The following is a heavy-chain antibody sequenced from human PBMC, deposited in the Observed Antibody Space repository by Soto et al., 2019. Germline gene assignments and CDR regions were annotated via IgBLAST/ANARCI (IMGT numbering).Heavy chain of an antibody. Sequence: PGGSLRLSCAASGFTFSSYAMSWVRQAPGKGLEWVSAISGSGGSTYYADSVKGRFTISRDNSKNTLYLQMNSLRAEDTAVYYCAKDLPVIVVVQAASRVWGQGTTVTVSS. J-gene: IGHJ6*02. CDR1: GFTFSSYA. CDR3: AKDLPVIVVVQAASRV. CDR2: ISGSGGST. V-gene: IGHV3-23*01. D-gene: IGHD2-2*01.